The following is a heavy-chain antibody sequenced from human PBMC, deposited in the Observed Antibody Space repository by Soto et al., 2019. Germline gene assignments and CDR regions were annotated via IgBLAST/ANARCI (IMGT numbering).Heavy chain of an antibody. D-gene: IGHD2-21*01. CDR2: IYYSGST. Sequence: SEKRCVRCSGSGGSISRSGYYWGWIRQPQGKGLEWIGSIYYSGSTYYNPSLKSRVTMSVDTSKNQFSLKLTSVNAADTAVYYCTRGGDAYKNGHWGQGTLVTVS. CDR3: TRGGDAYKNGH. J-gene: IGHJ4*02. CDR1: GGSISRSGYY. V-gene: IGHV4-39*07.